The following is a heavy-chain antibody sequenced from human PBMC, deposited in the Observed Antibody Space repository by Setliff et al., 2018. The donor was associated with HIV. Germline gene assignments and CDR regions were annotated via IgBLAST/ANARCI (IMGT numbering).Heavy chain of an antibody. CDR1: GYTFTSYG. V-gene: IGHV1-18*01. CDR2: ISAYNGNT. CDR3: ARAPVVPAANWFDP. Sequence: GASVKVSCKASGYTFTSYGISWVRQAPGQGLEWMGWISAYNGNTNYAQKLQGRVTMTSDTSTSTAYMELRGLRSDDTAVYYCARAPVVPAANWFDPWGQGTLVTVSS. J-gene: IGHJ5*02. D-gene: IGHD2-2*01.